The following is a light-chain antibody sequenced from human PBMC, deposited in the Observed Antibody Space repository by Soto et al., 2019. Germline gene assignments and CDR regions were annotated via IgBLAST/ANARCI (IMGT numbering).Light chain of an antibody. CDR2: DAS. J-gene: IGKJ4*01. V-gene: IGKV3-11*01. CDR3: QQRSNWPKT. Sequence: EIVLTQSPATLSLSPGARATLSCRASQSVSSYLAWDQQKPGQAPRLLIYDASNMATGIPARFSGSGSGTDFTLTISSLEPEDFTVYYCQQRSNWPKTFGGGTKVQIK. CDR1: QSVSSY.